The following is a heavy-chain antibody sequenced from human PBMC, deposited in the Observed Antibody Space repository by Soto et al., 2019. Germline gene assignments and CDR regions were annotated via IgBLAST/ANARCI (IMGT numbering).Heavy chain of an antibody. CDR3: ARDIESVTAKHFFYYYAMDV. CDR2: VSANNGHT. D-gene: IGHD2-8*01. V-gene: IGHV1-18*01. CDR1: GFTFSNYG. Sequence: ASVKVSCKASGFTFSNYGLNWVRQAPGQGLEWMGWVSANNGHTNYAQNLQGRVSMTTDTSTSTAYMELRGLTFDDTAVYYCARDIESVTAKHFFYYYAMDVWGQGTTVTVS. J-gene: IGHJ6*02.